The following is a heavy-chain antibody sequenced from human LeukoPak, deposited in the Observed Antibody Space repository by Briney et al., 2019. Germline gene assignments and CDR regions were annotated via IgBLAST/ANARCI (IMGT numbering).Heavy chain of an antibody. D-gene: IGHD6-13*01. CDR2: ITDSGGDT. J-gene: IGHJ5*02. V-gene: IGHV3-23*01. CDR3: AKDPHIAAAGNNWFDP. CDR1: GFTFSNYA. Sequence: GGSLRLSCAASGFTFSNYAMSWVRQAPGKGLEWFSGITDSGGDTYYADSVKGRFTISRDNSKNTLDLQMNSLRAEDTAVYYCAKDPHIAAAGNNWFDPWGQGTLVTVSS.